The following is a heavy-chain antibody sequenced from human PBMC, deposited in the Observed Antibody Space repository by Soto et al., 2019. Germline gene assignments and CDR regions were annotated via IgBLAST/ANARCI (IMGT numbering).Heavy chain of an antibody. CDR1: GFTFSDHA. J-gene: IGHJ6*02. CDR2: ISDDGDST. D-gene: IGHD2-2*01. CDR3: AEPLSTAVNYGLDV. V-gene: IGHV3-23*01. Sequence: EVQLLESGGGLVQPGGSLRLSCGASGFTFSDHAMTWVRQAPGKGLEWVSSISDDGDSTYYADSVKGRFTISRDNSKHTLFLQMSSLGAEDTAVYYCAEPLSTAVNYGLDVWGQGTAVPVSS.